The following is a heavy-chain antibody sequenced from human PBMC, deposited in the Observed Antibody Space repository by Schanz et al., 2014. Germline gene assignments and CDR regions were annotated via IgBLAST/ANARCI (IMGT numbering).Heavy chain of an antibody. J-gene: IGHJ6*01. D-gene: IGHD3-10*01. CDR2: ISAYNGNT. CDR3: ARESSLRQFEPGVLEV. Sequence: SVKVSCKASGYTFTSYGISWVRHAPGQGLEWIGWISAYNGNTDYAQKLQGRVTMTTDTSTRKVYMELRRVRDDDAVVYHSARESSLRQFEPGVLEVWG. V-gene: IGHV1-18*01. CDR1: GYTFTSYG.